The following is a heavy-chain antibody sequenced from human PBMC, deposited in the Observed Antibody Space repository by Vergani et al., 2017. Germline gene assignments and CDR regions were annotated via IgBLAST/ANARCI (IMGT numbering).Heavy chain of an antibody. Sequence: QVQLVQSGDEVKKPGSSVKVSCKASGGTFSSYAISWVRKAPGQGLEWMGGIIPIIGTANYAQKFQGRVTITADESTSTAYMELSSLRSEDTAVYYCARDDCIGGSCYEDGYWGQGTLVTVSS. J-gene: IGHJ4*02. CDR1: GGTFSSYA. CDR3: ARDDCIGGSCYEDGY. D-gene: IGHD2-15*01. V-gene: IGHV1-69*12. CDR2: IIPIIGTA.